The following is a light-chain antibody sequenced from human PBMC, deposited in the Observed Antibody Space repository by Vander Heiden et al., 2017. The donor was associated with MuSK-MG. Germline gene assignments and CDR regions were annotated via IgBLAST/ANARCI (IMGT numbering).Light chain of an antibody. CDR2: AAS. J-gene: IGKJ1*01. CDR3: QQANSVPRT. Sequence: DIQMTQSPSSVSASVGDRVTITCRASQGISSWLAWSQQKPGKAPKLLIYAASSLQSGVPSRFSGSGSGTDFTLTISSLQPEDFATYYCQQANSVPRTFGQGTKVEIK. CDR1: QGISSW. V-gene: IGKV1-12*01.